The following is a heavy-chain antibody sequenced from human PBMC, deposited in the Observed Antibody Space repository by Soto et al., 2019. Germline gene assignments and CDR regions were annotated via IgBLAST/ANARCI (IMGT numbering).Heavy chain of an antibody. J-gene: IGHJ4*02. CDR1: GFSLSTSGVG. Sequence: QITLKESGPTLVKPTQTLTLTCTFSGFSLSTSGVGVGWIRQPPGKALEWFALIYWDDDKRYSPSLKSRLTITKDTSKNQVVLTMSNMDPVDTATYYCAHSLGYGGNSDYFDYWGQGTLVTVSS. CDR3: AHSLGYGGNSDYFDY. D-gene: IGHD2-21*02. V-gene: IGHV2-5*02. CDR2: IYWDDDK.